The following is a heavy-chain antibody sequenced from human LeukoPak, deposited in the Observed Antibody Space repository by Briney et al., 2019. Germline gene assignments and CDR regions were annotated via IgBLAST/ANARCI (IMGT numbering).Heavy chain of an antibody. Sequence: AGGSLRLSCAASGFTVSSNYMSWVRQAPGKGLEWVSVIYSGGSTYYADSVKGRFTISRDNSKNTLSLQMNSLRAEDTAVYYCARTGKGGSYSDYWGQGTLVTVSS. CDR2: IYSGGST. V-gene: IGHV3-53*01. D-gene: IGHD1-26*01. CDR1: GFTVSSNY. CDR3: ARTGKGGSYSDY. J-gene: IGHJ4*02.